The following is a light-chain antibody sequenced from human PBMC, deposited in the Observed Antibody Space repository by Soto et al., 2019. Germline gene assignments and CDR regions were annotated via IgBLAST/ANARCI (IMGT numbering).Light chain of an antibody. J-gene: IGLJ3*02. V-gene: IGLV1-40*01. CDR2: G. CDR3: QSYDSSLSRRWV. Sequence: QSVLTQPPSVSGAPGQRVTISCTGSSSNIGAGYPVHWYQQLPGTAPKLLVAGNRPSGVPDRLSVSKSGASASLAITGLQAEDEADYYCQSYDSSLSRRWVFGGGTQLTVL. CDR1: SSNIGAGYP.